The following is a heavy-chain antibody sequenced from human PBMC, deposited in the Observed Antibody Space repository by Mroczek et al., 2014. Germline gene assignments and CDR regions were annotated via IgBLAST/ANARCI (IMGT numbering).Heavy chain of an antibody. J-gene: IGHJ6*04. V-gene: IGHV4-61*02. CDR3: ARDRVGYCSGTSCRGVDV. Sequence: QLQESGPGLVKPSQTLSLTCTVSGGSISSGSYYWSWIRQPVGKGLEWIGHIFSSGSTNYNPSLKSRVTMSVDTSKNQFSLKLSSVTAADTAVYYCARDRVGYCSGTSCRGVDVWGKGTTVTVSS. CDR1: GGSISSGSYY. D-gene: IGHD2-2*01. CDR2: IFSSGST.